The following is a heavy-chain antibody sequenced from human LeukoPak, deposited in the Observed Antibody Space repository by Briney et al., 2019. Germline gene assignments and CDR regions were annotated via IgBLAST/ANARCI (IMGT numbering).Heavy chain of an antibody. V-gene: IGHV4-39*07. CDR2: INHSGST. J-gene: IGHJ6*02. D-gene: IGHD6-13*01. Sequence: SETLSLTCTVSGGSISSSSYYWGWIRQPPGKGLEWIGEINHSGSTNYNPSLKSRVTISVDTSKNQFSLKLSSVTAADTAVYYCARGFGGVSSSWYPTNYYYYGMDVWGQGTTVTVSS. CDR1: GGSISSSSYY. CDR3: ARGFGGVSSSWYPTNYYYYGMDV.